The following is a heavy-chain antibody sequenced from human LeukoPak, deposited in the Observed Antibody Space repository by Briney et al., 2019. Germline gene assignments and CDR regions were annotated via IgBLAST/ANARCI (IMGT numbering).Heavy chain of an antibody. Sequence: GGSLRLSCAASGFTFSSYGMHWVRQAPGKGLEWVAVISYDGSNKYYADSVKGRFTISRDNPKNTLYLQMNSLRAEDTAVYYCAKDPVRASIAVAGTRKNYYYYYMDVWGKGTTVTISS. D-gene: IGHD6-19*01. CDR2: ISYDGSNK. CDR3: AKDPVRASIAVAGTRKNYYYYYMDV. CDR1: GFTFSSYG. J-gene: IGHJ6*03. V-gene: IGHV3-30*18.